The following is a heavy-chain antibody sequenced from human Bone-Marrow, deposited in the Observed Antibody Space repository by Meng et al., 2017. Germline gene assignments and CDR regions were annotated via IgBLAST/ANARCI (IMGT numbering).Heavy chain of an antibody. Sequence: ASVKVSCKVSGYTFTSYYMHWVRQAPGQGLEWMGIINPSGGSTSYAQKFQGRVTMTRDTSTSTVYMELSSLRSEDTAVYYCARGATYHIVVVTAITFDYYYGMDVWGQGTTVTVSS. CDR3: ARGATYHIVVVTAITFDYYYGMDV. CDR2: INPSGGST. V-gene: IGHV1-46*01. D-gene: IGHD2-21*02. J-gene: IGHJ6*02. CDR1: GYTFTSYY.